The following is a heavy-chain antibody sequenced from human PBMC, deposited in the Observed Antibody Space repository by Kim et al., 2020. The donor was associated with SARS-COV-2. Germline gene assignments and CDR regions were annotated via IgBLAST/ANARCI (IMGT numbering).Heavy chain of an antibody. J-gene: IGHJ3*02. Sequence: SETLSLTCTVSGGSISSYYWSWIRQPPGKGLEWIGYIYYSGSTNYNPSLKSRVTISVDTSKNQFSLKLSSVTAADTAVYYCARSDSSGFRGAFDIWGQGTMVTVSS. D-gene: IGHD3-22*01. V-gene: IGHV4-59*01. CDR2: IYYSGST. CDR1: GGSISSYY. CDR3: ARSDSSGFRGAFDI.